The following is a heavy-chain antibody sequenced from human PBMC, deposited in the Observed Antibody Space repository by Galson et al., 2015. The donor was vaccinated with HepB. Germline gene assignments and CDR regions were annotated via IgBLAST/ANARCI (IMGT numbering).Heavy chain of an antibody. Sequence: SVKVSCKASGYTFTSYGISWVRQAPGQGLEWMGWISAYNGNTNYAQKLQGRVTMTTDTSISTAYMELSRLRSDDTAVYYCATSREYCGGDCYPYDAFDIWGQGTMVTVSS. CDR1: GYTFTSYG. D-gene: IGHD2-21*01. V-gene: IGHV1-18*01. CDR3: ATSREYCGGDCYPYDAFDI. CDR2: ISAYNGNT. J-gene: IGHJ3*02.